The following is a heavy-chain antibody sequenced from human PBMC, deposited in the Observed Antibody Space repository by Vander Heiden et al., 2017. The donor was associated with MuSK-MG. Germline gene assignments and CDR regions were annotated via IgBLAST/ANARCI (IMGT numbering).Heavy chain of an antibody. D-gene: IGHD2-15*01. J-gene: IGHJ4*02. CDR1: GFTFNNYA. V-gene: IGHV3-23*01. Sequence: EVQLLESGGGLVQPGGSLRLSCAAFGFTFNNYALTWVRQAPGKGLEWVSAISGSGDSTYYADSVKGRFTISRDNSKNTLYLQMNTLRAEDTAVYYCAPFPPEVVVGATVGYWGQGTLVTVSS. CDR2: ISGSGDST. CDR3: APFPPEVVVGATVGY.